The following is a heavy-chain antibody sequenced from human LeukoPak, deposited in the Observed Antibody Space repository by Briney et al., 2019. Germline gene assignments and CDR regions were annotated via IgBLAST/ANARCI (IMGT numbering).Heavy chain of an antibody. V-gene: IGHV3-30*02. J-gene: IGHJ4*02. CDR2: IRYDGSNK. CDR1: GFTFSSYG. CDR3: ARGRYFDWLFPDY. D-gene: IGHD3-9*01. Sequence: GGSLRLSCAASGFTFSSYGMHWVRQAPGKGLEWVAFIRYDGSNKYYADSVKGRFTISRDNAKNTLYLQMNSLRAEDTAVYYCARGRYFDWLFPDYWGQGTLVTVSS.